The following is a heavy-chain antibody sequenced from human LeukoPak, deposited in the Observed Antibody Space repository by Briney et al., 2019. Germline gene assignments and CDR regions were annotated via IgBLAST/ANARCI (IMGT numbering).Heavy chain of an antibody. V-gene: IGHV3-7*01. Sequence: GGSLRLSCAVSGFTFSSYYMSWVRQAPGKGLEWVADIKQDGNEKYYVDSVKGRFTISRDNAKNSLLLQMNSLRAEDTAVYYCVREGGGYLSGPFDSWGQGALVTVSS. CDR1: GFTFSSYY. J-gene: IGHJ4*02. CDR2: IKQDGNEK. CDR3: VREGGGYLSGPFDS. D-gene: IGHD1-26*01.